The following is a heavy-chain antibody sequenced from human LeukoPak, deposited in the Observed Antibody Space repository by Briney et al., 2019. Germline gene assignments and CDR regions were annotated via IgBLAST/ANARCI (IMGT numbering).Heavy chain of an antibody. D-gene: IGHD3-22*01. CDR1: GDSISSSY. Sequence: SETLSLTCTVSGDSISSSYWSWIRQPPGKGLEWIGYIYYSGSTNYNPSLKSRVTISVDTSKNQFSLKLSSVTAADTAVYYCARDRKGDYYDSSGSHMDVWGKGTTVTISS. J-gene: IGHJ6*03. CDR2: IYYSGST. V-gene: IGHV4-59*01. CDR3: ARDRKGDYYDSSGSHMDV.